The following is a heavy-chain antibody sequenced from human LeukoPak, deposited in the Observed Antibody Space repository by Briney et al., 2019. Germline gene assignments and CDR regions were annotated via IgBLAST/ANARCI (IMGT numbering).Heavy chain of an antibody. J-gene: IGHJ2*01. D-gene: IGHD3-9*01. CDR3: ARDSGYDILTGYYFQGWYFDL. CDR1: GGSISSYY. CDR2: IYTSGST. V-gene: IGHV4-4*07. Sequence: SETLSLTCTVSGGSISSYYWSWIRQPAGKGLEWIGRIYTSGSTNYNPSLKSRVTMSVDTSKNQFSLKLSTVTAADTAVYYCARDSGYDILTGYYFQGWYFDLWGRGTLVTVSS.